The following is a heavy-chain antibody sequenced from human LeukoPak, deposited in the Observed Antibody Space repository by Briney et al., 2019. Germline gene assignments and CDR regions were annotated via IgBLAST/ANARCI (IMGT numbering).Heavy chain of an antibody. J-gene: IGHJ1*01. CDR1: GGSFSGYY. CDR3: AYSSGYQQH. Sequence: SETLSLTCAVYGGSFSGYYWSSVRQPPGKGLEWIGEINHSGSTNYNPSLKSRVTISVDTSKNQFSLKLSSATAADTAVYYCAYSSGYQQHWGQGTLVTVSS. D-gene: IGHD3-22*01. CDR2: INHSGST. V-gene: IGHV4-34*01.